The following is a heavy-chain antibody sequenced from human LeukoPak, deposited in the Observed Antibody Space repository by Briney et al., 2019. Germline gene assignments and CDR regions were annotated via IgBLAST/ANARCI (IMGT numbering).Heavy chain of an antibody. CDR2: MNPNSGNT. J-gene: IGHJ3*02. D-gene: IGHD3-9*01. CDR3: ARRGEYFDWLFQASVAFDI. CDR1: GYTFTSCD. V-gene: IGHV1-8*01. Sequence: ASVKVSCKASGYTFTSCDINWVRQATGQGLEWMGWMNPNSGNTGYAQKFQGRVTMTRNTSRGTAYIELSSLRSEDTAVYYCARRGEYFDWLFQASVAFDIWGQGTMVAVSS.